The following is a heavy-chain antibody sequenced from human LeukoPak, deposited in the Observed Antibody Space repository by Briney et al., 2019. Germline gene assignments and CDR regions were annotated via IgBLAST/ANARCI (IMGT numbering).Heavy chain of an antibody. J-gene: IGHJ4*02. V-gene: IGHV3-30*03. Sequence: QSGGSLRLSCAASGFTFSTYVMHWARQAPGKGLEWVAVTSYDGSNKYYVDSVKGRFTIFRDNCKNTLYLQMNSLSADDSAVCYCARSYSGYAALFDYWGEGTLVTVSS. CDR2: TSYDGSNK. D-gene: IGHD2-2*03. CDR1: GFTFSTYV. CDR3: ARSYSGYAALFDY.